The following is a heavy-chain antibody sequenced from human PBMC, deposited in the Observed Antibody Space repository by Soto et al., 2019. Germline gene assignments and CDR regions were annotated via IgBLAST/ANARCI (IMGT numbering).Heavy chain of an antibody. CDR3: ARGFGVVIMGFDY. D-gene: IGHD3-3*01. J-gene: IGHJ4*02. V-gene: IGHV1-69*02. Sequence: ASVKVSCKASGGTFSSYTISWVRQAPGQGLEWMGRIIPILGIANYAQKFQGRVTITADKSTSTAYMELSSLRSEDTAVYHCARGFGVVIMGFDYWGQGTLVTVSS. CDR2: IIPILGIA. CDR1: GGTFSSYT.